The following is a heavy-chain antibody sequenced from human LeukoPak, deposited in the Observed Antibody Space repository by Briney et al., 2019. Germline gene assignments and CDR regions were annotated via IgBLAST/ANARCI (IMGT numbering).Heavy chain of an antibody. CDR3: ARRNAGVYFDY. D-gene: IGHD7-27*01. Sequence: PSETMSLTCAVSGYSISSGHYWGWIRQPPGKGLEWIATMYHSGNTYYNPSLKSRVTISVDTSKNQFSLKVTSVTAADTAVYYCARRNAGVYFDYWGQGTLVTVSS. CDR2: MYHSGNT. CDR1: GYSISSGHY. J-gene: IGHJ4*02. V-gene: IGHV4-38-2*01.